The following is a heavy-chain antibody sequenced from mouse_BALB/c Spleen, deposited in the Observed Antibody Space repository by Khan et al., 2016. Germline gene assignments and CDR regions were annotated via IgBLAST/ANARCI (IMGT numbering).Heavy chain of an antibody. V-gene: IGHV9-3-1*01. D-gene: IGHD1-1*01. Sequence: QIQLVQSGPELKKPGKTVKISCKASGYTFTNYGMNWVKQAPGKGLKWMGWINTYSGESTSAADFKGRFAFSLDTSANTAYLRINNLKNEEPATDYCARYRYYYGSSRYFDVWGAGTTVTVSS. J-gene: IGHJ1*01. CDR1: GYTFTNYG. CDR3: ARYRYYYGSSRYFDV. CDR2: INTYSGES.